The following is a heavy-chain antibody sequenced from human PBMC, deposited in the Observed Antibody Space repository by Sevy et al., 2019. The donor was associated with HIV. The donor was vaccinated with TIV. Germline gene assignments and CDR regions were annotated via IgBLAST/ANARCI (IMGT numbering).Heavy chain of an antibody. CDR3: ARGPRGGYYDSSGYPYFTD. CDR2: ISYDGSNK. D-gene: IGHD3-22*01. Sequence: GGSLRLSCAASGFTLSSYAMHWVRQAPGKGLEWVAVISYDGSNKYYAESVKGRFTISRDNSKNTLYLQMNSLRAEDTAVYYCARGPRGGYYDSSGYPYFTDWGQGSLVTVSS. V-gene: IGHV3-30*04. CDR1: GFTLSSYA. J-gene: IGHJ4*02.